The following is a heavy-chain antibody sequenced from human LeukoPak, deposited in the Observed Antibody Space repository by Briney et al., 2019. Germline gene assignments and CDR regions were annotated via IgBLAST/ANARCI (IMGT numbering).Heavy chain of an antibody. D-gene: IGHD2-15*01. V-gene: IGHV3-23*01. CDR3: AKGWGIVVVVAATNAFDI. J-gene: IGHJ3*02. CDR2: ISGSGGST. Sequence: GGSLRLSCAASGFTFSSYAMSWVRQAPGKGLEWVSAISGSGGSTYCADSVKGRFTISRDNSKNTLYLQMNSLRAEDTAVYYCAKGWGIVVVVAATNAFDIWGQGTMVTVSS. CDR1: GFTFSSYA.